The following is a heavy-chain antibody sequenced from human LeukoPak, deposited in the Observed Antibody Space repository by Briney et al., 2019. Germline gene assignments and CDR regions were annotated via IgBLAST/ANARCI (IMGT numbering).Heavy chain of an antibody. CDR1: GYALTELS. CDR3: ATDLVVVNAFDI. D-gene: IGHD3-22*01. Sequence: ASVKVSCKVSGYALTELSMHWVRQAPGKGLEWMGGFDPEDGETIYAQKFQGRVTMTEDTSTDTAYMELSSLRSEDTAVYYCATDLVVVNAFDIWGQGTMVTVSS. J-gene: IGHJ3*02. CDR2: FDPEDGET. V-gene: IGHV1-24*01.